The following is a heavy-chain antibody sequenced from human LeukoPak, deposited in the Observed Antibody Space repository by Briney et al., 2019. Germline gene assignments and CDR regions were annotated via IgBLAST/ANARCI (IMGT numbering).Heavy chain of an antibody. Sequence: KAGGSLRLSCAASGFTFSHYYMSWIRQAPGKGLEWVSYISSSGSTIYCADSVKGRFTISRDNAKNSLYLQMNSLRVEDTALYYCARDIGIAAAGRKYNWFDPWGQGTLVTVSS. D-gene: IGHD6-13*01. CDR1: GFTFSHYY. J-gene: IGHJ5*02. CDR2: ISSSGSTI. V-gene: IGHV3-11*01. CDR3: ARDIGIAAAGRKYNWFDP.